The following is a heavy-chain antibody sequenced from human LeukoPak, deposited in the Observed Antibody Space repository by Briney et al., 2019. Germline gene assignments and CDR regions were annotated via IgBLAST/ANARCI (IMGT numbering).Heavy chain of an antibody. CDR3: ARASPPVVPGVVVTAGYAFDI. D-gene: IGHD2-21*02. J-gene: IGHJ3*02. CDR2: INTDGSST. Sequence: GGSLRLSCSASGFTFSSYWMHWVRQAPGKGLVWVSRINTDGSSTSYADSVKGRFTISRDNAKNSLYLQMNSLRAEDTAVYYCARASPPVVPGVVVTAGYAFDIWGQGTMVTVSS. V-gene: IGHV3-74*01. CDR1: GFTFSSYW.